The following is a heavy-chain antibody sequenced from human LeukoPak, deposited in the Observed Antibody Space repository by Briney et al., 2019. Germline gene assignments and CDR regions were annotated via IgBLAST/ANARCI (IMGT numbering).Heavy chain of an antibody. CDR2: IIPIFGTA. CDR1: GYTSSSYG. CDR3: ASRIRPSYYDSSGYYIPFDY. Sequence: GASVKVSCKSSGYTSSSYGISWMRQAPGQGLEWMGGIIPIFGTANYAQKFQGRVTITADESTSTAYMELSSLRSEDTAVYYCASRIRPSYYDSSGYYIPFDYWGQGTLVTVSS. J-gene: IGHJ4*02. V-gene: IGHV1-69*13. D-gene: IGHD3-22*01.